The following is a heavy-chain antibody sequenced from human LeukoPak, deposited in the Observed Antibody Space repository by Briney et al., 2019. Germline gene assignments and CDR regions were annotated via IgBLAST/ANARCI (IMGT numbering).Heavy chain of an antibody. J-gene: IGHJ4*02. D-gene: IGHD6-13*01. CDR1: GFTFSSYA. Sequence: PGGSLRLSCAASGFTFSSYAMSWVRQAPGKGLEWVSAISGSGGSTYYADSVKGRFTISRDNSKNTLYLQMNGLRAEDTAVYYCAKTGYSSSWYEGYFDYWGQGTLVTVSS. CDR3: AKTGYSSSWYEGYFDY. CDR2: ISGSGGST. V-gene: IGHV3-23*01.